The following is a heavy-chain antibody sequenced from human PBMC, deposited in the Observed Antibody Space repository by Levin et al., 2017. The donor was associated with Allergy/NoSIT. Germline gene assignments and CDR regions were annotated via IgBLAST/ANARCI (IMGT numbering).Heavy chain of an antibody. Sequence: GESLKISCAASGFTFSSYGMHWVRQAPGKGLEWVAVISYDGSNKYYADSVKGRFTISRDNSKNTLYLQMNSLRAEDTAVYYCAKDSGYYYYYYMDVWGKGTTVTVSS. V-gene: IGHV3-30*18. CDR1: GFTFSSYG. CDR2: ISYDGSNK. CDR3: AKDSGYYYYYYMDV. J-gene: IGHJ6*03.